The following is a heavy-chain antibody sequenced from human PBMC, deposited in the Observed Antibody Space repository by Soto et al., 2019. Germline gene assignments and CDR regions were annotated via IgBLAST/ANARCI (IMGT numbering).Heavy chain of an antibody. D-gene: IGHD3-10*01. Sequence: SETLSLTCTVSGGSVSSGSYYWSWIRQPPGKGLEWIGYIYYSGSTNYNPSLKSRVTISVDTSKNQFSLKLSSVTAADTAVYYCARSPDYYGSGSYYSDYWGQGTLVTVSS. CDR3: ARSPDYYGSGSYYSDY. V-gene: IGHV4-61*01. CDR1: GGSVSSGSYY. J-gene: IGHJ4*02. CDR2: IYYSGST.